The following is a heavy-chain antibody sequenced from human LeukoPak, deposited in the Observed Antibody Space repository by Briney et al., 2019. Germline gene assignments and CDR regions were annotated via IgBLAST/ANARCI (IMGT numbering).Heavy chain of an antibody. CDR1: GYTFTSYG. D-gene: IGHD3-22*01. CDR3: ARTLTYYYDSSGYYPPLGY. J-gene: IGHJ4*02. CDR2: ISAYNGNT. V-gene: IGHV1-18*01. Sequence: ASVKVSCKASGYTFTSYGINWVRQAPGQGLEWMGWISAYNGNTNYAQKLQGRVTMTTDTSTSTAYMELRSLRSDDTAVYYCARTLTYYYDSSGYYPPLGYWGQGTLVTVSS.